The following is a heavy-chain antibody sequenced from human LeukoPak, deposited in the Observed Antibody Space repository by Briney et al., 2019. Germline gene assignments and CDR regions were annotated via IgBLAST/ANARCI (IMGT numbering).Heavy chain of an antibody. CDR1: GFTFSTYE. Sequence: GGSLRLSCAASGFTFSTYEMNWVRQAPGKGLEWLSYISSSGITIYYADSVKGRFTISRDNAKNSLYLQMNSLRAEDTAVYYCARDLCSGDSCSDYWGQGTLVTVSS. CDR2: ISSSGITI. V-gene: IGHV3-48*03. D-gene: IGHD2-15*01. CDR3: ARDLCSGDSCSDY. J-gene: IGHJ4*02.